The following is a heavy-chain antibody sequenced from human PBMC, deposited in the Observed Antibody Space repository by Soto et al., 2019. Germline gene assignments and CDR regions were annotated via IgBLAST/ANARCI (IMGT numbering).Heavy chain of an antibody. CDR2: ISSSSSTI. J-gene: IGHJ6*02. V-gene: IGHV3-48*01. CDR1: GFTFSSYS. Sequence: AGGSLRLSCAASGFTFSSYSMNWVRQAPGKGLEWVSYISSSSSTIYYADSVKGRFTISRDNSKSTLYLQVNSLRVEDTAIFYCASGQYKYGHDNGMDVWGQGTTVTVSS. D-gene: IGHD1-1*01. CDR3: ASGQYKYGHDNGMDV.